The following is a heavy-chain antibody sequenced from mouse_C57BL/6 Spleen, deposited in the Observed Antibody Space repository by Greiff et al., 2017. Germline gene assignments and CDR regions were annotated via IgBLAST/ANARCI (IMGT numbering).Heavy chain of an antibody. J-gene: IGHJ3*01. D-gene: IGHD1-1*01. CDR3: ARSGDYYGSSQAWFAY. CDR1: GYTFTDYY. Sequence: VQLQQSGPVLVKPGASVKMSCKASGYTFTDYYMNWVKQSHGKSLEWIGVINPYNGGTSYNQKFKGKATLTVDKSSSTAYMELNSLTSEDSAVYYCARSGDYYGSSQAWFAYWGQGTLVTVSA. V-gene: IGHV1-19*01. CDR2: INPYNGGT.